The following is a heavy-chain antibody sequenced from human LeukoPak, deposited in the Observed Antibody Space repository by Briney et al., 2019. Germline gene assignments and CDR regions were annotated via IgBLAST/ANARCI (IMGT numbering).Heavy chain of an antibody. CDR1: GYTFTSYG. J-gene: IGHJ5*02. D-gene: IGHD2-2*01. V-gene: IGHV1-18*01. Sequence: ASVKVSCKASGYTFTSYGISWVRQAPGQGLEWMGWISAYNGNTNYAQKLQGRVTMTTDTSTSTAYMELRSLRSEDTAVYYCARAVVVPAASWFDPWGQGTLVTVSS. CDR2: ISAYNGNT. CDR3: ARAVVVPAASWFDP.